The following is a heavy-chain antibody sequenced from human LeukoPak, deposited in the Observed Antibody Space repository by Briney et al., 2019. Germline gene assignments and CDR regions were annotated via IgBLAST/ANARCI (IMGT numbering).Heavy chain of an antibody. D-gene: IGHD3-22*01. V-gene: IGHV4-34*01. CDR1: GGSFSGYY. Sequence: PSETLSLTCAVYGGSFSGYYWSWIRQPPGKGLEWIGEINHGGSTNYNPSLKSRVTISVDTSKNQFSLKLSSVTAADTAVYYCARIGSGYYPPGAFDIWGQGTMVTVSS. CDR2: INHGGST. CDR3: ARIGSGYYPPGAFDI. J-gene: IGHJ3*02.